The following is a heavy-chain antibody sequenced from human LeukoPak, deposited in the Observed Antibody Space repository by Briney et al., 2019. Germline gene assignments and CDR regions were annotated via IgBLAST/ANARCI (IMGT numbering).Heavy chain of an antibody. D-gene: IGHD3-10*01. CDR3: ARNYYGSGSYSNDYYYYYMDV. CDR2: IYYSGST. J-gene: IGHJ6*03. V-gene: IGHV4-59*01. Sequence: SETLSLTCTVSGGSISSYYWSWIRQPPGKGLEWIGYIYYSGSTNYNPSLKSRVTISVDTSKNQFSLKLSSVTAADTAVYYCARNYYGSGSYSNDYYYYYMDVWGKGTTVTVSS. CDR1: GGSISSYY.